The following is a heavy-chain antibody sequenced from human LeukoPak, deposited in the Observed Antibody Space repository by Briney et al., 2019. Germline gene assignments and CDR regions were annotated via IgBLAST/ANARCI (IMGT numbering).Heavy chain of an antibody. CDR3: ATWRVPGYFDY. CDR1: GFTVSNNY. D-gene: IGHD3-10*01. J-gene: IGHJ4*02. V-gene: IGHV3-66*02. CDR2: IFSGGGT. Sequence: GESLRLSCAASGFTVSNNYMSWVRQTPGKGLEWVSVIFSGGGTYYADSVKGRFTISRDNSKNTLYLQMNSLRPEDTAVYFCATWRVPGYFDYWGQGTLLTVSS.